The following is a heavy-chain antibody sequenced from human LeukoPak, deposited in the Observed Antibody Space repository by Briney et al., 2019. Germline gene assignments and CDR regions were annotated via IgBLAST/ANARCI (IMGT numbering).Heavy chain of an antibody. Sequence: PGRSLRLSCAASGFTFSSYGMHWVRQAPGKGLEWVAVICYDGSNKYYADSVKGRFTISRDNSKNTLYLQMNSLRAEDTAVYYCSKDWEWLRRYYYYMDVWGKGTPVTVSS. J-gene: IGHJ6*03. CDR3: SKDWEWLRRYYYYMDV. CDR1: GFTFSSYG. D-gene: IGHD5-12*01. V-gene: IGHV3-30*18. CDR2: ICYDGSNK.